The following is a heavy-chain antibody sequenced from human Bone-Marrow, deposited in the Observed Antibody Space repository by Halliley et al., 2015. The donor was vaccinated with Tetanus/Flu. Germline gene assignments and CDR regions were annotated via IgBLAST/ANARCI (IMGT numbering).Heavy chain of an antibody. J-gene: IGHJ4*02. CDR3: ARVARYFDWLLPHFDY. CDR2: VFYRGNA. D-gene: IGHD3-9*01. Sequence: YVFYRGNASYTPPFWGRVAISVDMSRNQFSLNLSSVTAADTAVYYCARVARYFDWLLPHFDYWGQGILVSVSS. V-gene: IGHV4-59*01.